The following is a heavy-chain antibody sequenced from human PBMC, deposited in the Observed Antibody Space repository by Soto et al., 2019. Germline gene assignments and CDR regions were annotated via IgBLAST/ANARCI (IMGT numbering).Heavy chain of an antibody. CDR2: IWYDGSNK. CDR1: GFTFSSYG. V-gene: IGHV3-33*01. D-gene: IGHD4-17*01. J-gene: IGHJ4*02. Sequence: GGSLRLSCAASGFTFSSYGMHWVRQAPGKGLEWVAVIWYDGSNKYYADSVKGRFTISRDNSKNTLYLQMNSLRAEDTAVYYCARRHDYGDYFDYWGQGTLVTVSS. CDR3: ARRHDYGDYFDY.